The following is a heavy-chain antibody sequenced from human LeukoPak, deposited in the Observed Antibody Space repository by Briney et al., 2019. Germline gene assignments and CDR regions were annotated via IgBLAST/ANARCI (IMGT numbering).Heavy chain of an antibody. D-gene: IGHD3-10*01. CDR3: ATGTYYYGSGRAYERDY. V-gene: IGHV1-24*01. J-gene: IGHJ4*02. CDR2: FDPEDGET. Sequence: ASVKVSCKVSGYTLTELSMHWVRQAPGKGLEWMGGFDPEDGETIYAQKFQGRVTMTEDTSTDTAYMELSSLRSEDTAVYYCATGTYYYGSGRAYERDYWGQGTLVTVSS. CDR1: GYTLTELS.